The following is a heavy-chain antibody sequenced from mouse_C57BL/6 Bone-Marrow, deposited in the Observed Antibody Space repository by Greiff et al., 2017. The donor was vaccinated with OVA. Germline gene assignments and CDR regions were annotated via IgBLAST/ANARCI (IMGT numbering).Heavy chain of an antibody. CDR3: VTTVVPPCAMDY. V-gene: IGHV14-4*01. J-gene: IGHJ4*01. Sequence: VQLQQSGAELVRPGASVKLSCTASGFNIKDDYMHWVKQRPEQGLEWIGWIDPENGDTEYASKFQGKATITADTSSNTAYLQLSSLTSEDTAVYYCVTTVVPPCAMDYWGQGTSVTVSS. CDR2: IDPENGDT. D-gene: IGHD1-1*01. CDR1: GFNIKDDY.